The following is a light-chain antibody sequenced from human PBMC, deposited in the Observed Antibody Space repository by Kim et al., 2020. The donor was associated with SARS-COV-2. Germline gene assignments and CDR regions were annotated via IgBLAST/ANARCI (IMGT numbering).Light chain of an antibody. CDR1: TGHSSYI. V-gene: IGLV4-60*03. J-gene: IGLJ6*01. Sequence: QPVLTQSSSVTASLGSSVKLTCTLSTGHSSYIIAWHQQQPGKAPRYLMKLEGSGSYNKGSGVPDRFSGPSSGADRYLTISNLQSEDEADYNCETWDSNTHVFGSGTKVTVL. CDR2: LEGSGSY. CDR3: ETWDSNTHV.